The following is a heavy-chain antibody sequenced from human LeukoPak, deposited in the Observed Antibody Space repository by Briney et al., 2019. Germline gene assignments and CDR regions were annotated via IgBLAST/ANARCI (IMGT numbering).Heavy chain of an antibody. D-gene: IGHD3-16*01. V-gene: IGHV4-59*01. CDR1: GDPMSRYY. Sequence: SETLSLTCTVSGDPMSRYYWSWIRQPPGKGLEWIGYIYYSGSTNYNPSLKSRVTMSVDTSKNKFSLNLSSVTAADTAVYYCARGGKYYDYVWGSYLFDYWGQGTLVTVSS. CDR2: IYYSGST. CDR3: ARGGKYYDYVWGSYLFDY. J-gene: IGHJ4*02.